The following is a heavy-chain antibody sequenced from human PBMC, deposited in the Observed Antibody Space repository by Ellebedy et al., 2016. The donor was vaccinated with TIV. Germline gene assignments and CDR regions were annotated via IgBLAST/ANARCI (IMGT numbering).Heavy chain of an antibody. Sequence: AASVKVSCKVSGYTFTELSMHWVRQAPGKGLEWMGGFDPEDGETIYAQKFQGRVTMTEDTSTDTAYMELSSLRSEDTAVYYCATGNRLRPIDWGQGTLVTVSS. CDR2: FDPEDGET. CDR3: ATGNRLRPID. V-gene: IGHV1-24*01. CDR1: GYTFTELS. D-gene: IGHD3-16*01. J-gene: IGHJ4*02.